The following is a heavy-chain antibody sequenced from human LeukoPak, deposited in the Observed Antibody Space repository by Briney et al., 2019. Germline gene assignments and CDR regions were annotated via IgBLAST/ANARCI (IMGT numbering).Heavy chain of an antibody. V-gene: IGHV3-48*01. CDR1: GFTFSSYS. CDR2: ISSSSSTI. CDR3: AGAPSSSWYASWFDP. Sequence: GGSLRLSCAASGFTFSSYSMNWVRQAPGKGLEWVSYISSSSSTIYYADSVKGRFTISRDNAKNSLHLQMNSLRAEDTAVYYCAGAPSSSWYASWFDPWGQGTLVTVSS. D-gene: IGHD6-13*01. J-gene: IGHJ5*02.